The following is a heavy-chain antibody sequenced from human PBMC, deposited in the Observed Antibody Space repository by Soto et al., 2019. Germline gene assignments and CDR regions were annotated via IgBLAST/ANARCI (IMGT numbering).Heavy chain of an antibody. CDR3: ARDEGFCKSTTCPGWLDP. CDR2: INPNTGGT. V-gene: IGHV1-2*02. J-gene: IGHJ5*02. CDR1: GYTFTGYY. D-gene: IGHD2-2*01. Sequence: GASVKVSCKASGYTFTGYYMHWVRQAPGQGLEWMGWINPNTGGTNYAQKFQGRVTMTRDTSINTVYMELTGLRSDDTAVYYCARDEGFCKSTTCPGWLDPWGQGALGTVSS.